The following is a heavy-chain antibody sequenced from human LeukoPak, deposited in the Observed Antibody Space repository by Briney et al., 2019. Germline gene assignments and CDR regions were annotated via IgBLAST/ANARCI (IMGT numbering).Heavy chain of an antibody. D-gene: IGHD5-24*01. CDR1: GFTFSDYY. J-gene: IGHJ4*02. Sequence: PGGSLRLSCAASGFTFSDYYMSWIRQAPGKGLEWVSYISSSGSNIYYADPVRGRFTISRDNAKNSLYLQMISLRAEDTAVYYCARDPVEISYDYWGQGTLVTVSS. CDR2: ISSSGSNI. V-gene: IGHV3-11*04. CDR3: ARDPVEISYDY.